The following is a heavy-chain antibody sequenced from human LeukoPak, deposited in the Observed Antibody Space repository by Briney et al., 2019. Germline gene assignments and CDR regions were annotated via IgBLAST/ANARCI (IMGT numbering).Heavy chain of an antibody. CDR1: GFTFSSYG. J-gene: IGHJ4*02. V-gene: IGHV3-30*18. CDR2: ISYDGSNK. D-gene: IGHD1/OR15-1a*01. CDR3: AKGGEQLPPYFDY. Sequence: AGGSPRLSCAASGFTFSSYGMHWVRQAPGKGLEWVAVISYDGSNKYYADSVKGRFTISRDNSKNTLYLQMNSLRAEDTAVYYCAKGGEQLPPYFDYWGQGTLVTVSS.